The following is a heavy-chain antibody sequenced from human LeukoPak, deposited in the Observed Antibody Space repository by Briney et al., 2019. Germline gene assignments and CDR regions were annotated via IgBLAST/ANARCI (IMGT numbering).Heavy chain of an antibody. CDR1: GGSISSSSYY. D-gene: IGHD5-18*01. V-gene: IGHV4-39*01. CDR3: ARLSKRGYSYGFFDY. J-gene: IGHJ4*02. CDR2: IYYSGST. Sequence: PSETLSLTCTVSGGSISSSSYYWGWIRQPPGKGLEWIGSIYYSGSTYYSPSLKSRVTISVDTSKNQFSLKLSSVTAADTAVYYCARLSKRGYSYGFFDYWGQGTLVTVSS.